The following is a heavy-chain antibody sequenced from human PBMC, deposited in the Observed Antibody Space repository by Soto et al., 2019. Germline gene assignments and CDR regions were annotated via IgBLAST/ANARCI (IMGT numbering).Heavy chain of an antibody. Sequence: GSLRLSCAASGFTFSSYSMNWVRLAPGKGLEWVSSISSSSSYIYYADSVKGRFTISRDNAKNSLYLQMNSLRAEDTAVYYCARGRVPGVRITIFGVVSSGMDVWGQGTTVTVSS. CDR2: ISSSSSYI. V-gene: IGHV3-21*01. D-gene: IGHD3-3*01. CDR3: ARGRVPGVRITIFGVVSSGMDV. CDR1: GFTFSSYS. J-gene: IGHJ6*02.